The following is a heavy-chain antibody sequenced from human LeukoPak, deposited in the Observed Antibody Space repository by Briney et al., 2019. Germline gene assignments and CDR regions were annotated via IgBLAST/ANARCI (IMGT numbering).Heavy chain of an antibody. CDR1: GYTFTSYY. Sequence: ASVKVSCKASGYTFTSYYMHWVRQAPGQGLEWMGGIIPIFGTANYAQKFQGRVTITADEFTSTAYMELSSLRSEDTAVYYCARVAGGRYCSSTSCYMRGWFDPWGQGTLVTVSS. CDR2: IIPIFGTA. CDR3: ARVAGGRYCSSTSCYMRGWFDP. V-gene: IGHV1-69*13. D-gene: IGHD2-2*02. J-gene: IGHJ5*02.